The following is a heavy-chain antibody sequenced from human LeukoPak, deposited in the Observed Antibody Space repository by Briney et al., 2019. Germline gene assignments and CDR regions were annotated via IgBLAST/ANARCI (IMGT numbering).Heavy chain of an antibody. Sequence: SETLSLTCTVSGGSISSYSWSWIRQPPGKGLEWIGYIYYSGSTNYNPSLKSRVTISVDTSKNQFSLKLSSVTAADTAVYYCARGIAPLDYWGQRTLVTVSS. CDR3: ARGIAPLDY. J-gene: IGHJ4*02. D-gene: IGHD6-13*01. CDR2: IYYSGST. V-gene: IGHV4-59*01. CDR1: GGSISSYS.